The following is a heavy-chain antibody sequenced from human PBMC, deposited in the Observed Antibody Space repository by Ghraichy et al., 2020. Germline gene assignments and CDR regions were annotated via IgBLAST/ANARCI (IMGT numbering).Heavy chain of an antibody. D-gene: IGHD1-26*01. CDR1: GFTVSTNY. V-gene: IGHV3-53*01. CDR3: ARGRVISGNYYPVDY. Sequence: GGSLRLSCAASGFTVSTNYMSWVRRAPGKGLEWVSVIYSGGTTYYGDSVKGRFTISRDNSKNTVFLQMNSLRAEDTAVYYCARGRVISGNYYPVDYWGQGTLVTVSS. J-gene: IGHJ4*02. CDR2: IYSGGTT.